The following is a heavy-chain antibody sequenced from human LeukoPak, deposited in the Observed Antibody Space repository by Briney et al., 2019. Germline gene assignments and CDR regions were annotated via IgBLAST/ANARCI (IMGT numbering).Heavy chain of an antibody. CDR2: ITWDGGST. Sequence: GGSLRLSCAASGFTFNDYAMHWVRQAPGKGLEWVSLITWDGGSTYYADSVKSRFTISRDNSKNSLFLQMNSLRPEDTALYYCAKDYASGSYSNSHIDYWGQGTLVTVSS. CDR3: AKDYASGSYSNSHIDY. D-gene: IGHD3-10*01. J-gene: IGHJ4*02. CDR1: GFTFNDYA. V-gene: IGHV3-43D*03.